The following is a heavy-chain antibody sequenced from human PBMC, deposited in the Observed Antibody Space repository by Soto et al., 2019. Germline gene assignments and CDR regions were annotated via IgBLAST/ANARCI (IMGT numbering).Heavy chain of an antibody. CDR1: GFTFSSYA. CDR3: ASVAWEYSSSWWDFDY. D-gene: IGHD6-13*01. V-gene: IGHV3-30-3*01. CDR2: ISYDGSNK. J-gene: IGHJ4*02. Sequence: QVQLVESRGGVVQPGRSLRLSCAASGFTFSSYAMHWVRQAPGKGLEWVAVISYDGSNKYYADSVKGRFTISRDNSKNTLYLQMNSLRAEDTAVYYCASVAWEYSSSWWDFDYWGQGTLVTVSS.